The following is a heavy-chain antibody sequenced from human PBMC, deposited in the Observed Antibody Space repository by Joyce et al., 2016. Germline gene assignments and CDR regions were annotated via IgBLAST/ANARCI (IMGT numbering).Heavy chain of an antibody. J-gene: IGHJ4*02. V-gene: IGHV3-74*01. CDR1: GFTFSNYW. Sequence: EVQLVESGGGLVQPGGSLRLSCVASGFTFSNYWMHWVRQAPGKGLVWVSRINTDGSNTNYADSGKGRFTISRDNAKSTLYLQMNSLGAEDTAVYYCARGGGYTAFDYWGQGTLVTVSS. CDR3: ARGGGYTAFDY. CDR2: INTDGSNT. D-gene: IGHD5-12*01.